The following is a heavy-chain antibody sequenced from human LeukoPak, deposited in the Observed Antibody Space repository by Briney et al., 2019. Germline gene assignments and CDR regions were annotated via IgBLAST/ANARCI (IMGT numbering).Heavy chain of an antibody. Sequence: GRSLRLSCAASGFTFDDYAMHWVRQAPGKGLEWVSGISWNSGSIGYADSVKGRFSISRDNTKGSLFLQLNSLRAEDTAVYYCARDLGYCTNGVCYTRFNYWGQGTLVAVSS. J-gene: IGHJ4*02. CDR3: ARDLGYCTNGVCYTRFNY. D-gene: IGHD2-8*01. CDR1: GFTFDDYA. V-gene: IGHV3-9*01. CDR2: ISWNSGSI.